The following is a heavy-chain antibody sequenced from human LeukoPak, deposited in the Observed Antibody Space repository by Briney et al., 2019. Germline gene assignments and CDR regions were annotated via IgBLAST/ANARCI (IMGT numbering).Heavy chain of an antibody. CDR3: ARVGYYESSGYYEY. CDR2: INPNSGGT. D-gene: IGHD3-22*01. CDR1: GYTLTDYY. V-gene: IGHV1-2*06. Sequence: ASVKVSCKASGYTLTDYYMHWVRQAPGQGLEWMGRINPNSGGTNYAQKFQGRVTMTRDTSISTVCMELSRLRSDDTAVYYCARVGYYESSGYYEYWGQGTLVTVSS. J-gene: IGHJ4*02.